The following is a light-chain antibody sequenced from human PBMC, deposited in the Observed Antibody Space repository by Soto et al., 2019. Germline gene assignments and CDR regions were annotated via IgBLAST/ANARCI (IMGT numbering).Light chain of an antibody. Sequence: TQLTQSPSSLSASVGDRVTITCRASQGISSYLAWYQQKPGKAPKLLIYAASTLQSGVPSRFSGSGSGTYFTLTISSLQPEDFATYYCQQLNSYLPPITFGQGTRLEIK. V-gene: IGKV1-9*01. CDR2: AAS. CDR1: QGISSY. CDR3: QQLNSYLPPIT. J-gene: IGKJ5*01.